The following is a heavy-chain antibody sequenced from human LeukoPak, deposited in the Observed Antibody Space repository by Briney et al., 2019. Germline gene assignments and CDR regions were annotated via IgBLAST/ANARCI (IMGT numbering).Heavy chain of an antibody. CDR2: IYYSGST. V-gene: IGHV4-59*11. CDR3: ARYCSSTSCRIDAFDI. D-gene: IGHD2-2*01. CDR1: GGSISSHY. Sequence: SETLSLTCTVSGGSISSHYWSWIRQPPGEGLEGIGYIYYSGSTNYNPSLKSRVTISVDTSKNQFSLKLSSVTAADTAVYYCARYCSSTSCRIDAFDIWGQGTMVTVSS. J-gene: IGHJ3*02.